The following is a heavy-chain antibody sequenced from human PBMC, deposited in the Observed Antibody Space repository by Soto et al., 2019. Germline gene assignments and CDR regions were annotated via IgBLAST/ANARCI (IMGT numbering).Heavy chain of an antibody. Sequence: ASVKVSCKASGYTFTSYGISWVRQAPGQGLEWMGWISAYNGNTNYAQKLQGRVAITRDTSASTAYMELSSLRSEDTAVYYCARSSSWPYNWFVPWGQGILVNVSS. CDR2: ISAYNGNT. CDR1: GYTFTSYG. V-gene: IGHV1-18*01. CDR3: ARSSSWPYNWFVP. J-gene: IGHJ5*02. D-gene: IGHD6-13*01.